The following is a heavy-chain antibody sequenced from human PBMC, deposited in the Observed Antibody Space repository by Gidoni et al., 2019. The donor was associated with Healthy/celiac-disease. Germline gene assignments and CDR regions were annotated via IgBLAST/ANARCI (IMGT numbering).Heavy chain of an antibody. V-gene: IGHV3-13*01. CDR2: IGTAGDT. CDR3: ARGGRRYSSSSEEDFDY. CDR1: GFTFSSYD. D-gene: IGHD6-6*01. Sequence: EVQLVESGGGLVQPGGSLRLSCAASGFTFSSYDMHWVRQATGKGLEWVSAIGTAGDTYYPGSVKGRFTISRENAKNSLYLQMNSLRAGDTAVYYCARGGRRYSSSSEEDFDYWGQGTLVTVSS. J-gene: IGHJ4*02.